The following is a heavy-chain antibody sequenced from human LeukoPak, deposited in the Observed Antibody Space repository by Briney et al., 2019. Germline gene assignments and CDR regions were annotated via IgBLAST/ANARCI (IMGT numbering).Heavy chain of an antibody. CDR1: GGSISSGDYY. Sequence: SETLSLTCSVSGGSISSGDYYWSWIRQHPGKGLEWIGFIYDSGSAYYNPSLKSRVTISVDTSKNQFSLKLSSVTAADTAVYYCASDGYYDRYFDYWGQGTLVTVSS. V-gene: IGHV4-31*03. CDR2: IYDSGSA. J-gene: IGHJ4*02. CDR3: ASDGYYDRYFDY. D-gene: IGHD3-22*01.